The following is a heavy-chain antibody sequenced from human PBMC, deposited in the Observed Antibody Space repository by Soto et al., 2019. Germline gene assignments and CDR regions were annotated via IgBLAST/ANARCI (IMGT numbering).Heavy chain of an antibody. J-gene: IGHJ4*02. D-gene: IGHD6-19*01. V-gene: IGHV4-39*07. CDR3: ASLIAVANY. Sequence: PSETLCVTCTVAGGSISGSSYHWGWIRQPPGKGLEWIGSIYYSGSTYYNPSLKSRVTISVDKSKNQFSLKLSSVTAADTAVYYCASLIAVANYWGQGTLVTVSS. CDR1: GGSISGSSYH. CDR2: IYYSGST.